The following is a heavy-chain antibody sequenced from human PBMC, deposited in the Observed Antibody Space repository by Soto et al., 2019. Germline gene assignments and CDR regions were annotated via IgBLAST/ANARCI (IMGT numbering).Heavy chain of an antibody. J-gene: IGHJ5*02. D-gene: IGHD3-16*01. CDR3: AHRPHRSFGRWFDP. CDR1: GFSLSTSGVG. CDR2: IYWDDDK. V-gene: IGHV2-5*02. Sequence: QITLKESGPTLVKPTQTLTLTCTFSGFSLSTSGVGVGWIRQPPGKALEWLALIYWDDDKRYRPYLKSRLTISKDTSKNQVLLTMTNIDPVDTATYYCAHRPHRSFGRWFDPWGQGTLVTVSS.